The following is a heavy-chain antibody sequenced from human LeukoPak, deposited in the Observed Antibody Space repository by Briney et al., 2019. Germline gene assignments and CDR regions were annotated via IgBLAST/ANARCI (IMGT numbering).Heavy chain of an antibody. CDR3: ATDSPITMVRGVIPLVGMDV. Sequence: ASVKVSCKVSGYTLTELSMHWVRRAPGKGLEWMGGFDPEDGETIYAQKFQGRVTMTEDTSTDTAYMELSSLRSEDTAVYYCATDSPITMVRGVIPLVGMDVWGQGTTVTVSS. CDR1: GYTLTELS. D-gene: IGHD3-10*01. V-gene: IGHV1-24*01. CDR2: FDPEDGET. J-gene: IGHJ6*02.